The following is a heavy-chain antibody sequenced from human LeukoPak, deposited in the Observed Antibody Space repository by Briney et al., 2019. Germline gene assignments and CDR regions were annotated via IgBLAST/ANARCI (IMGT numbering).Heavy chain of an antibody. Sequence: EASVKVSCKASGYTFTSYGISWVRQAPGQGLEWMGWISAYNGNTNYAQKLRGRVTMTTDTSTSTAYMELRSLRSDDTAVYYCARNSSRGYSGYDAGGDYWGQGTLVTVSS. CDR2: ISAYNGNT. J-gene: IGHJ4*02. CDR1: GYTFTSYG. V-gene: IGHV1-18*04. D-gene: IGHD5-12*01. CDR3: ARNSSRGYSGYDAGGDY.